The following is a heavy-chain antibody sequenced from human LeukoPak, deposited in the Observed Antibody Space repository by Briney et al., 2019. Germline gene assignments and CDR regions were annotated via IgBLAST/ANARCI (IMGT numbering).Heavy chain of an antibody. J-gene: IGHJ4*02. Sequence: SETLSLTCTVSGGSISSGDYYWSWIRPPPGKGLEWIGYIYYSGSTYYNPSLKSRVTISVDTSKNQFSLKLSSVTAADTAVYYCARGGADSFDYWGQGTLVTVSS. CDR1: GGSISSGDYY. CDR2: IYYSGST. V-gene: IGHV4-30-4*01. CDR3: ARGGADSFDY.